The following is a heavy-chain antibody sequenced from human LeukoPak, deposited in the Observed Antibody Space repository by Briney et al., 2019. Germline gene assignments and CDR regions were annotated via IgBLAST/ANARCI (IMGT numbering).Heavy chain of an antibody. J-gene: IGHJ4*02. Sequence: GGSLRLSCAAYGFIFSSYVMGWVRQAPGKGLEWVSSISVGGGDTFASDSVKGRFTITRENSKNTLYLQMTGLRVEDTAVYFCAKLNLGEMAYFDSWGQGALVTVSS. CDR3: AKLNLGEMAYFDS. CDR2: ISVGGGDT. D-gene: IGHD3-16*01. V-gene: IGHV3-23*01. CDR1: GFIFSSYV.